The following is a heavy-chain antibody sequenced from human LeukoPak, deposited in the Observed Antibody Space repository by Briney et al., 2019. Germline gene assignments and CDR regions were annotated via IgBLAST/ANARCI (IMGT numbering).Heavy chain of an antibody. CDR1: AYTFTNHR. V-gene: IGHV1-18*01. D-gene: IGHD3-10*01. J-gene: IGHJ5*02. Sequence: GASVKVSCTASAYTFTNHRISWVRQAPGQGLEWMVWISAYNRNTHSAPRLQGRVTMTRDSSPSTAYMELRSLRSDDTAVYCCGNGDDGSGSPFDPWGRGTLVSVSS. CDR3: GNGDDGSGSPFDP. CDR2: ISAYNRNT.